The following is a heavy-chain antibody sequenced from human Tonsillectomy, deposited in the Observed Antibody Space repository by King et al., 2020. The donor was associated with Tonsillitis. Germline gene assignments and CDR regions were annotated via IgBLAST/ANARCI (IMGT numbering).Heavy chain of an antibody. J-gene: IGHJ6*03. CDR2: TWYDGSNK. Sequence: VQLVESGGGVVQPGRSLRLSCAGSGFSFITYGMHWVRQAPGKGLEWVAITWYDGSNKYYADSVKGRFTISRDNSKNTLYLQMNSLRAEDTAVYYCARDVGYGYTSGWQTQPQGYMDVWAKGTTVTVSS. CDR3: ARDVGYGYTSGWQTQPQGYMDV. CDR1: GFSFITYG. V-gene: IGHV3-33*08. D-gene: IGHD6-19*01.